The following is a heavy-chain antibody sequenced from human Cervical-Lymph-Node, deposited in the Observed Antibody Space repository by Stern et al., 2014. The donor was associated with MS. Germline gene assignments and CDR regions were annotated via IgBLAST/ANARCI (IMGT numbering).Heavy chain of an antibody. CDR2: ISSSGTNA. CDR3: AKNWRLQVAGHFDY. J-gene: IGHJ4*02. CDR1: GFTLSNFA. D-gene: IGHD4-11*01. Sequence: EVQLVESGGRSVQPGESLRLSCAASGFTLSNFAMNWVRQAPGKGLEWVSGISSSGTNAYYADSVKGWFTVSRDNSKNTLYLQMNGLRAEDAAVYFCAKNWRLQVAGHFDYWGQGTLVTVPS. V-gene: IGHV3-23*04.